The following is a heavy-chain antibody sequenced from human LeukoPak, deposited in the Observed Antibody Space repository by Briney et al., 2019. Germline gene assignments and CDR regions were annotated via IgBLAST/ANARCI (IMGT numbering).Heavy chain of an antibody. V-gene: IGHV4-30-2*01. Sequence: SETLSLTCAVYGGSISSGGYSWSWIRQPPGKGLEWIGYIYHSGSTYYNPSLKSRVTISVDRSKNQFSLKLSSVTAADTAVYYCARAGAVQNWFDPWGQGTLVTVSS. J-gene: IGHJ5*02. CDR3: ARAGAVQNWFDP. CDR2: IYHSGST. D-gene: IGHD3-10*01. CDR1: GGSISSGGYS.